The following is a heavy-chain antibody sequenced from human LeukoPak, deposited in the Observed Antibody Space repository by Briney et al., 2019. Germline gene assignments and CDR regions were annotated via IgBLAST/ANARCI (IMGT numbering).Heavy chain of an antibody. CDR3: TSDFVVVPAAPNFDY. CDR2: IKTKTDGETT. CDR1: GFTFSNAW. Sequence: GGSLRLSCAASGFTFSNAWMSWVRQAPGKGLEWVGRIKTKTDGETTDYTAPVKDRFTISRDDSTDTLYLQMNNLKTEDTAVYYCTSDFVVVPAAPNFDYWGQGTLVTVSS. V-gene: IGHV3-15*01. D-gene: IGHD2-2*01. J-gene: IGHJ4*02.